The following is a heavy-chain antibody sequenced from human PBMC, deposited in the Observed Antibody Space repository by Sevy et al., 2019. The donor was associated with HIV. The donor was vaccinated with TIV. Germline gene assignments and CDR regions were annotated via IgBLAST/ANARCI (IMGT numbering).Heavy chain of an antibody. J-gene: IGHJ3*02. D-gene: IGHD2-15*01. CDR3: ARHLVVAASAFDI. V-gene: IGHV4-59*08. CDR2: IYYSGRT. Sequence: SETLSLTCSVSGGSMSSYYWSWIRQSPGKGLEWIGYIYYSGRTKYNPSLKSRVTVSLDRSRNQFSLTLSSVTAADTAVYYCARHLVVAASAFDIWGQGTMVTVSS. CDR1: GGSMSSYY.